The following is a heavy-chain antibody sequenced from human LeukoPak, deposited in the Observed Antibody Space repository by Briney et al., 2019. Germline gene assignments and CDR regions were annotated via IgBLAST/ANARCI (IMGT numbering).Heavy chain of an antibody. CDR3: ARQGGSYWDWFDP. V-gene: IGHV4-38-2*01. D-gene: IGHD2-15*01. Sequence: SETLSLTCAVSGYSISSGYYWGWIRQPPGKGLDWIGSIYHSGNTYYNPSLKSRVTISVDTSKNQFSLKLSSVTAADTAVHYCARQGGSYWDWFDPWGQGTLVTVSS. CDR2: IYHSGNT. J-gene: IGHJ5*02. CDR1: GYSISSGYY.